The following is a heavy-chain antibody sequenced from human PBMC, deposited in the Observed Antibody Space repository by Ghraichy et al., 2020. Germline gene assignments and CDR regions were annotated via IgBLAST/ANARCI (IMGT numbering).Heavy chain of an antibody. Sequence: SETLSLTCAVYGGSFSGYYWSWIRQPPGKGLEWIGEINHSGSTNYNPSLKSRVTISVDTSKNQFSLKLSSVTAADTAVYYCARSRGYSFYYYGMDVWGQGTTVTVSS. D-gene: IGHD5-18*01. CDR2: INHSGST. CDR3: ARSRGYSFYYYGMDV. CDR1: GGSFSGYY. J-gene: IGHJ6*02. V-gene: IGHV4-34*01.